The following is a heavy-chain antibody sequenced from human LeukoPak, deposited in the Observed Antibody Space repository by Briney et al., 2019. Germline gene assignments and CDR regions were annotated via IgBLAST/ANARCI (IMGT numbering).Heavy chain of an antibody. Sequence: GGSLRLSCAASGFTFSSYSMNWVRQAPGKGLEWVSSISSSSSYIYYADSVKGRFTISRDNAKNSLYPQMNSLRAEDTAVYYCARVLGVVAAIDAFDIWGQGTMVTVSS. CDR2: ISSSSSYI. CDR1: GFTFSSYS. V-gene: IGHV3-21*01. D-gene: IGHD2-15*01. J-gene: IGHJ3*02. CDR3: ARVLGVVAAIDAFDI.